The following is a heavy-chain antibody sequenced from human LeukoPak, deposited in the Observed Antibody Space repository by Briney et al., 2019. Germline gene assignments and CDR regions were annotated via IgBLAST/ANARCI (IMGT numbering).Heavy chain of an antibody. CDR2: LNPNSGDT. V-gene: IGHV1-2*02. J-gene: IGHJ4*02. CDR1: GYTFTDYY. D-gene: IGHD5-24*01. Sequence: ASVKVSCKASGYTFTDYYMHWVRQAPGQGLEWMGWLNPNSGDTNYAQKFQGRVSMTRDSSISTAYMDLSDLRSDDTAVYSCARGRNIEMTTMSGGSDYWGQGALVTVSS. CDR3: ARGRNIEMTTMSGGSDY.